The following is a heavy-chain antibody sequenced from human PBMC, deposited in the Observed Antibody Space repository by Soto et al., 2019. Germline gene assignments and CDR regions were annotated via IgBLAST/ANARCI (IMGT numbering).Heavy chain of an antibody. J-gene: IGHJ3*02. V-gene: IGHV1-2*02. Sequence: SLKVSCKTSGYSFTGYYMHWVRQAPGQGLEWMGWINPNSGGTNYAQKFQGRVTMTRDTSISTAYMELSRLRSDDTAVYYCARDRRLEMATYAFDIWGQGTMVTVS. CDR2: INPNSGGT. D-gene: IGHD4-17*01. CDR1: GYSFTGYY. CDR3: ARDRRLEMATYAFDI.